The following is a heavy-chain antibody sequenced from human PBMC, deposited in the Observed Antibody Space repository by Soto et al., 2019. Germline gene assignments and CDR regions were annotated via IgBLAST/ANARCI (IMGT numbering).Heavy chain of an antibody. Sequence: EVQLLESGGGLVQPGGSLRLSCAASGFTFSRYAMSWVRQAPGKGLEWVSAISGSGGSTYYADSVKGRFTISRDNSKNTLYLQMNSLRAEDTAVYYCAKDYYGSGSYGGAFDIWGQGTMVTVSS. CDR2: ISGSGGST. V-gene: IGHV3-23*01. D-gene: IGHD3-10*01. J-gene: IGHJ3*02. CDR1: GFTFSRYA. CDR3: AKDYYGSGSYGGAFDI.